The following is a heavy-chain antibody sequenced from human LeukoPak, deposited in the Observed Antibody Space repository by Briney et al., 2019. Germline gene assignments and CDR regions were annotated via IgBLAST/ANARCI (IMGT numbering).Heavy chain of an antibody. CDR3: ARAASVLLWFGELPKEFDY. Sequence: PGGSLRLSCAASGFTFSSYSMNWVRQAPGKGLEWVSSISSSSSYIYYADSVKGRFTISRDNAKNSLYLQMNSLRAEDTAVYYCARAASVLLWFGELPKEFDYWGQGTLVTVSS. J-gene: IGHJ4*02. CDR2: ISSSSSYI. CDR1: GFTFSSYS. D-gene: IGHD3-10*01. V-gene: IGHV3-21*01.